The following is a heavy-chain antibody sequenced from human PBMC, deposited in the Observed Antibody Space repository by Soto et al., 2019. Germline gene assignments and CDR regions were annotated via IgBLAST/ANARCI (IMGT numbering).Heavy chain of an antibody. CDR2: INPNSGGT. D-gene: IGHD2-21*02. J-gene: IGHJ6*02. V-gene: IGHV1-2*02. CDR3: ARAYCGGGCYSYYYYYYGMDV. Sequence: ASVKVSCKASGYTFTGYYMHWVRQAPGQGLEWMGWINPNSGGTNYAQKFQGRVTMTRDTSISTAYMELSRLRSDDTAVYYCARAYCGGGCYSYYYYYYGMDVWGQGTRFTVSS. CDR1: GYTFTGYY.